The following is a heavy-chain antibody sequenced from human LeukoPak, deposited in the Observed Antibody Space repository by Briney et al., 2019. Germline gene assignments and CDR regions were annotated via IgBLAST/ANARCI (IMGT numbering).Heavy chain of an antibody. D-gene: IGHD2-2*01. CDR2: IYYTGST. Sequence: SETLSLTCTVSGYSISSGYYWGWIRQPPGKGLEWIGYIYYTGSTNYNPSLKSRLTISLDTSKNQFSLKLNSVTAADTAVYYCARSYCSRTSCYFFDSWGQGTLVTVSS. J-gene: IGHJ4*02. CDR1: GYSISSGYY. CDR3: ARSYCSRTSCYFFDS. V-gene: IGHV4-30-4*08.